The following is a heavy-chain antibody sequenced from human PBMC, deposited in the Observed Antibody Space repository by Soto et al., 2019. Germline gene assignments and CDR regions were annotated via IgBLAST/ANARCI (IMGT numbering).Heavy chain of an antibody. D-gene: IGHD3-10*01. J-gene: IGHJ6*02. V-gene: IGHV4-30-4*01. CDR1: GGSISSGDYY. Sequence: QVQLQESGPGLVKPSQTLSLTCTVSGGSISSGDYYWSWIRQPPGKGLEWIGYIYYSGSTYYNPSLKSRVTISVDTSKNQFSLKLSSVTAADTAVYYCARDRGQVPLYYYYGMDVWGQGTTVTVSS. CDR2: IYYSGST. CDR3: ARDRGQVPLYYYYGMDV.